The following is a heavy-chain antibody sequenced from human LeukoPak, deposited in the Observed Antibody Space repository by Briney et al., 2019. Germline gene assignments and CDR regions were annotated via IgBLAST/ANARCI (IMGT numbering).Heavy chain of an antibody. Sequence: GRSLRLSCAASGFTFSSYGMHWVRQAPGKGLEWVAVIWNDGSNKYYADSVKGRFTISRDNSKNTLYLQMNSLRAKDTAVYYCARARGSSGPYYFDYWGQGTLVTVSS. D-gene: IGHD3-22*01. CDR2: IWNDGSNK. CDR1: GFTFSSYG. J-gene: IGHJ4*02. V-gene: IGHV3-33*01. CDR3: ARARGSSGPYYFDY.